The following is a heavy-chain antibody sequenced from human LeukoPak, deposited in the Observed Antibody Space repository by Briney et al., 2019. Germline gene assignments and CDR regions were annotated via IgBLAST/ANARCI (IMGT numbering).Heavy chain of an antibody. D-gene: IGHD6-13*01. CDR1: GFTLSSYW. CDR2: IKQDGSEK. CDR3: ARAYGYSSSWPIDY. Sequence: GGSLRLCCAASGFTLSSYWMSWVRQAAGKGLEWVANIKQDGSEKYYVDSVKGRFTISRDNAKNSLYLQMNSLRAEDTAVYYCARAYGYSSSWPIDYWGRGTLVTVSS. J-gene: IGHJ4*02. V-gene: IGHV3-7*01.